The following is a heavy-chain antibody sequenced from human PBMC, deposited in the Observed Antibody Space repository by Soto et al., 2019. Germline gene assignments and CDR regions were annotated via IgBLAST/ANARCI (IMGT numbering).Heavy chain of an antibody. J-gene: IGHJ4*02. CDR2: VNHSGST. D-gene: IGHD2-8*01. CDR3: ARHEGNGNVWPLDY. Sequence: PSETLSLTCAVYGGSFSGYYWNWIRQPPGKGLEWLGEVNHSGSTNYNPSLESRVTISLDTSKNQFSLRLTSVTAEDTAVYYCARHEGNGNVWPLDYWGQGILVTVSS. CDR1: GGSFSGYY. V-gene: IGHV4-34*01.